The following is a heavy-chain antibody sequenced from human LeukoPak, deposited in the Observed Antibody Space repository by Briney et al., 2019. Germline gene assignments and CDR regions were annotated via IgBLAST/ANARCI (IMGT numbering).Heavy chain of an antibody. CDR1: GGSFSGYY. J-gene: IGHJ4*02. Sequence: PSETLSLTCAVSGGSFSGYYWTWIRQAPGKGLEWIGEINPSGRISYNPSLKSGLTISVDASKTQFSLNLRSLSAADTAVYYCARVIWQTGDSSPWRGDYFDYWGQGTLITVIS. CDR2: INPSGRI. CDR3: ARVIWQTGDSSPWRGDYFDY. D-gene: IGHD6-13*01. V-gene: IGHV4-34*01.